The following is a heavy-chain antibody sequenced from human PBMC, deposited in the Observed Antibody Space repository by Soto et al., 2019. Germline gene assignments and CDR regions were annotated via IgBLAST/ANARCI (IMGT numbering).Heavy chain of an antibody. Sequence: GGSLRLSCAASGFTFSSYAMSWVRQAPGKGLEWVSAISGSGGSTYYADSVKGRFTISRDNSKNTRYLQMNSLRAEGTAVYYCAKPRSYGDYVGYYYYMDVGGKGTTVT. CDR2: ISGSGGST. D-gene: IGHD4-17*01. V-gene: IGHV3-23*01. J-gene: IGHJ6*03. CDR3: AKPRSYGDYVGYYYYMDV. CDR1: GFTFSSYA.